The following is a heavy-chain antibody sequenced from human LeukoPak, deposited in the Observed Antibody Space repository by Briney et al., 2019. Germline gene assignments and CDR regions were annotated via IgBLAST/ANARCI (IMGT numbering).Heavy chain of an antibody. CDR2: ISTYNGNT. Sequence: ASLKLSCTASGYTFRNFAISWVRQAPGQGPEYMGWISTYNGNTYYAQKFQGRVTMTTDTSTNTDYMELRSLRSDDTAVYYCVRWREGGKYYYYYGLEVWGQGATVTVS. J-gene: IGHJ6*01. CDR3: VRWREGGKYYYYYGLEV. D-gene: IGHD1-14*01. V-gene: IGHV1-18*01. CDR1: GYTFRNFA.